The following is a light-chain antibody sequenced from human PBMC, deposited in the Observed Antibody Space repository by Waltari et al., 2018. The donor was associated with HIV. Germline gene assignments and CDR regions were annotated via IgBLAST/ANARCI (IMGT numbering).Light chain of an antibody. CDR2: DAS. Sequence: VMTQSPSTLSVSPGETATLSCRASRDLTTNLAWFQQRPGQSPRLLIYDASTRVTGIPGRFSGSGSGTQFTLTIANFQSEDSAVYYCQQYYTWPYTFGPGAKVEI. V-gene: IGKV3-15*01. CDR1: RDLTTN. CDR3: QQYYTWPYT. J-gene: IGKJ2*01.